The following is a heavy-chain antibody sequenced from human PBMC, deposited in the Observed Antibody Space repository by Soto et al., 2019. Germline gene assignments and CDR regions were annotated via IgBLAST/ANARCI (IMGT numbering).Heavy chain of an antibody. J-gene: IGHJ4*02. D-gene: IGHD2-15*01. CDR1: GFTFSSYG. Sequence: QVQLVESGGGVVQPGRSLRLSCAASGFTFSSYGMHWVRQAPGKGLEWVAVISYDGSNKYYADSVKGRFTISRDNSKNTLYLQMNSLRAEDTAVYYCAKDVGDIVVVVAAMGPDYWGQGTLVTVSS. CDR2: ISYDGSNK. V-gene: IGHV3-30*18. CDR3: AKDVGDIVVVVAAMGPDY.